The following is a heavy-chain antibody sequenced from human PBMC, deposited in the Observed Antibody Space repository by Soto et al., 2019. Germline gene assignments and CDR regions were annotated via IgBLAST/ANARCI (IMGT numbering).Heavy chain of an antibody. CDR3: AKDRRAGGNYGFYSDF. D-gene: IGHD3-3*01. CDR1: GFTFSSYG. V-gene: IGHV3-23*01. CDR2: SSATGAGT. Sequence: VRLSCAASGFTFSSYGMTWVRQAPGKGLEWVSFSSATGAGTYYADSVKGRFTISRDNSKNTLYLQMTSLRADDTAVYYCAKDRRAGGNYGFYSDFWGQGARVTVSS. J-gene: IGHJ4*02.